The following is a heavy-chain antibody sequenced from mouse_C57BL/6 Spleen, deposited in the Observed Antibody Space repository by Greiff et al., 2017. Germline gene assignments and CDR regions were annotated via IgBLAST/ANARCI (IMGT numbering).Heavy chain of an antibody. V-gene: IGHV5-17*01. D-gene: IGHD1-1*01. CDR1: GFTFSDYG. Sequence: EVKVVESGGGLVKPGGSLKLSCAASGFTFSDYGMHWVRQAPEKGLEWVAYISSGSSTIYYADTVKGRFTISRDNAKNTLFLQMTSLRSEDTAMYYCARGTITTVVAPHFDYWGQGTTLTVSS. J-gene: IGHJ2*01. CDR3: ARGTITTVVAPHFDY. CDR2: ISSGSSTI.